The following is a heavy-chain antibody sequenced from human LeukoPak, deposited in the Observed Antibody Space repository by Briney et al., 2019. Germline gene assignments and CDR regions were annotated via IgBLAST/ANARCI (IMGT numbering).Heavy chain of an antibody. CDR1: GGSISSGGYY. D-gene: IGHD1-26*01. Sequence: PSETLSLTCTVSGGSISSGGYYWSWIRQHPGKGLEWVSAISGSGGSTYYADSVKGRFTISRDNSKNTLYLQMNSLRAEDTAVYYCAKDLWDSHSGNTDWGQGTLVTVSS. CDR2: ISGSGGST. J-gene: IGHJ4*02. V-gene: IGHV3-23*01. CDR3: AKDLWDSHSGNTD.